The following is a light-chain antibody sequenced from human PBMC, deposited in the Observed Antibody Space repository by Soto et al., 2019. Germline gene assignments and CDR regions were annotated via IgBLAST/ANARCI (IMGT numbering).Light chain of an antibody. Sequence: EIVMTQSPGTLSVSPGERATLSCRAGQSVSSSYLAWYQQKPGQAPRLLIYGASSRATGIPDRFSGSGSGTDFTLTISRLEPEDFAVYYCQQYGSSPRTFGQGTKVDIK. CDR3: QQYGSSPRT. J-gene: IGKJ1*01. CDR1: QSVSSSY. CDR2: GAS. V-gene: IGKV3-20*01.